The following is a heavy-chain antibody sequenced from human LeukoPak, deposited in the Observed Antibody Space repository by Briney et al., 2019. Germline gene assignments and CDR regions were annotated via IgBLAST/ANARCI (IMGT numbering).Heavy chain of an antibody. D-gene: IGHD4-23*01. Sequence: PEGSLRLSCAASGFTFSTYSMNWVREAPGKGLEWISYISSSSRTMYYADSVKGRFTISRDNAKKSLYLQMNSLRAEDTAVYYCARDLGLYDYGGNVDYWGQGTLVTVSS. CDR1: GFTFSTYS. CDR3: ARDLGLYDYGGNVDY. V-gene: IGHV3-48*04. J-gene: IGHJ4*02. CDR2: ISSSSRTM.